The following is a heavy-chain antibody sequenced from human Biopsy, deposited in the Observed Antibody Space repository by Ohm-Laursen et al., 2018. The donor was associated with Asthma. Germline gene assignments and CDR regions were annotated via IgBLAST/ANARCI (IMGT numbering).Heavy chain of an antibody. V-gene: IGHV3-30-3*01. J-gene: IGHJ6*02. CDR2: ISYDGSNK. CDR1: GFTFSSYA. Sequence: SLRLSCSASGFTFSSYAMHWVRQDPGKGLEWVAVISYDGSNKYYADSVKGRFTISRDNSKNTLYLQMNSLRAEDTAVYYCAKDTEGRYDFWSGLSYNYYGMDVWGQGTTVTVSS. D-gene: IGHD3-3*01. CDR3: AKDTEGRYDFWSGLSYNYYGMDV.